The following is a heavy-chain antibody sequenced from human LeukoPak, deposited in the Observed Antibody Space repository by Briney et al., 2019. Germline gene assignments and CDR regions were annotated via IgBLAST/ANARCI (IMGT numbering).Heavy chain of an antibody. V-gene: IGHV1-24*01. J-gene: IGHJ4*02. CDR1: GYTLTELS. CDR2: FDPEDGET. Sequence: ASVKVSCKVSGYTLTELSMHWVRQAPGKGLEWMGGFDPEDGETIYAQKFQGRVTMTEDTSTDTAYMELSSLRSEDTAVYYCATDLHCSSTSCFGTLDYWGQGTLVTVSS. D-gene: IGHD2-2*01. CDR3: ATDLHCSSTSCFGTLDY.